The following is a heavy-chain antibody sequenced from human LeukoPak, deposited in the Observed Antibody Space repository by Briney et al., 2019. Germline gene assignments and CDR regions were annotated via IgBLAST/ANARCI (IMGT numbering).Heavy chain of an antibody. CDR2: IYYSGST. D-gene: IGHD3-10*01. CDR3: ARHLGSAAVGEPDAFNI. V-gene: IGHV4-39*01. J-gene: IGHJ3*02. Sequence: SETLSLTCTVSGDSISTSTFYWGWIRQPPGKGLEWIGSIYYSGSTYYNPSLKSRVTISVDTSKNQFSLKLSSVTAADTAVYYCARHLGSAAVGEPDAFNIWGQGTMVTVSS. CDR1: GDSISTSTFY.